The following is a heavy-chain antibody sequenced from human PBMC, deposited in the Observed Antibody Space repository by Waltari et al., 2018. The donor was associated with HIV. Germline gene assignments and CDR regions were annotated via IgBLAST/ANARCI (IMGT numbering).Heavy chain of an antibody. Sequence: QVQLQESGPGLVKPSETLSLTCTVSGYSISSGYYWGWIRQPPGKGLEWIGSIYHSGSTYYNPALKSRVTRSVDTSKNQFSLKLSSVTAADTAVYYCARGVYCTNGVCPPDYWGQGTLVTVSS. V-gene: IGHV4-38-2*02. CDR1: GYSISSGYY. D-gene: IGHD2-8*01. CDR2: IYHSGST. J-gene: IGHJ4*02. CDR3: ARGVYCTNGVCPPDY.